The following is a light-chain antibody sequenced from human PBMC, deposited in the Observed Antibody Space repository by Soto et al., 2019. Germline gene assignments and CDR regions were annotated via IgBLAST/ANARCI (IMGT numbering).Light chain of an antibody. CDR2: GTS. CDR3: QQYNNWPRGT. Sequence: TVSSQFPCSLSLSLGDRAPLSCRASQTVSNSYLAWYQQKPGQAPRLLIYGTSSRATGIPDRFSGSGSGTEFTLTISSLQSEDFAVYYCQQYNNWPRGTFGQGTKVDIK. CDR1: QTVSNSY. J-gene: IGKJ1*01. V-gene: IGKV3-20*01.